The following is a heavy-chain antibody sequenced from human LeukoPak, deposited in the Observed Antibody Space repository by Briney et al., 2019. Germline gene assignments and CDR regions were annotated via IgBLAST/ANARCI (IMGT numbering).Heavy chain of an antibody. CDR2: ISAYNGNT. D-gene: IGHD3-3*01. Sequence: SVKVSCKASGYTFTSYGISWVRQAPGQGLEWMGWISAYNGNTNYAQKLQGRVTMTTDTSTSTAYMELRSLRSDDTAVYYCARVNDFWSGYYPDYYYGMDVWGQGTTVTVSS. CDR1: GYTFTSYG. CDR3: ARVNDFWSGYYPDYYYGMDV. V-gene: IGHV1-18*01. J-gene: IGHJ6*02.